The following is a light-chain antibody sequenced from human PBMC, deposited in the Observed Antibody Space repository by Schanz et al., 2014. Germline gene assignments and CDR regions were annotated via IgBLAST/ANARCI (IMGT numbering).Light chain of an antibody. CDR3: ATWDDSLRAWL. CDR2: DVS. V-gene: IGLV2-14*01. J-gene: IGLJ3*02. Sequence: QSALTQPASVSGSPGQSITISCTGTSSDIGAYNYVSWYQQHPGKAPKLMIYDVSKRPSGVSDRFSGSKSGTSASLAISGLQSDDEAHYYCATWDDSLRAWLFGGGTKLTVL. CDR1: SSDIGAYNY.